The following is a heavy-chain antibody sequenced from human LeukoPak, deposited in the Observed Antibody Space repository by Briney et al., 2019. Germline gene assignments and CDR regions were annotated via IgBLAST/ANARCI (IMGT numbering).Heavy chain of an antibody. D-gene: IGHD6-6*01. CDR3: ARDPAGQAARPGK. J-gene: IGHJ4*02. CDR2: IYYSGST. Sequence: SETLSLTCTVSGGSISSSSYYWGWIRQPPGKGLEWIGSIYYSGSTYYNPSLKSRVTISVDTSKNQFSLKLSSVTAADTAAYYCARDPAGQAARPGKWGQGTLVTVSS. CDR1: GGSISSSSYY. V-gene: IGHV4-39*07.